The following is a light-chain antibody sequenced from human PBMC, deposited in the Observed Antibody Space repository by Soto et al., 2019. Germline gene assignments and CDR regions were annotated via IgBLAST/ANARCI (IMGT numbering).Light chain of an antibody. CDR1: FIGSKN. Sequence: SYELTQPLSVSVALGQTARITCGGNFIGSKNVHWYQQKPGQAPVLVIYRDDNRPSGIPERFSGSNSGNTATLTISRAQAGDEADYYCQVWDSSTVVFGGGTKLTVL. CDR3: QVWDSSTVV. J-gene: IGLJ2*01. CDR2: RDD. V-gene: IGLV3-9*01.